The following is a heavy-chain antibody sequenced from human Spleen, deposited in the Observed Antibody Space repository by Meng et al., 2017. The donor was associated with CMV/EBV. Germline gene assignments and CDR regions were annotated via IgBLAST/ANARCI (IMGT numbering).Heavy chain of an antibody. D-gene: IGHD6-19*01. J-gene: IGHJ6*02. CDR3: ARGGLAVAGYYYYYYGVDV. V-gene: IGHV3-7*01. CDR1: GFVFNDYW. CDR2: IKEDGSER. Sequence: GGSLRLSCVASGFVFNDYWMSWVRQAPGRGLEWVGNIKEDGSERHYVDSVKGRFTISRDNSKNALYLHMNSLRVEDTSVYYCARGGLAVAGYYYYYYGVDVWGQGTTVTVSS.